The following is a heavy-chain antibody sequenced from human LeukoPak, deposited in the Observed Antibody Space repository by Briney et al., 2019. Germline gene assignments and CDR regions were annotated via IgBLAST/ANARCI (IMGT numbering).Heavy chain of an antibody. J-gene: IGHJ3*02. CDR3: ARRPELERHAFDI. V-gene: IGHV4-39*07. D-gene: IGHD1-1*01. CDR2: IYYSGST. Sequence: SETLSLTCTVSGGSISSSSYYWGWIRQPPGKGLEWIGSIYYSGSTYYNPSLKSRVTISVDTSKNQFSLKLSSVTAADTAVYYCARRPELERHAFDIWGQGTMVTVSS. CDR1: GGSISSSSYY.